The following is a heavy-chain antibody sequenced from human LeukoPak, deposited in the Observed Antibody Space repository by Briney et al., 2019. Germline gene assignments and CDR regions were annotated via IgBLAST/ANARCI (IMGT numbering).Heavy chain of an antibody. D-gene: IGHD3-10*01. J-gene: IGHJ4*02. Sequence: PGGSLRLSCAASGFSFSDSAIHWVRQASGKGLEWVGRIRNKASNYATAYAASMKGRFTISRDDSKNTAYLQMNGLKTDDTAVYYCTRRLDGSGSSGHFDYWGQGTLVTVSS. CDR1: GFSFSDSA. V-gene: IGHV3-73*01. CDR3: TRRLDGSGSSGHFDY. CDR2: IRNKASNYAT.